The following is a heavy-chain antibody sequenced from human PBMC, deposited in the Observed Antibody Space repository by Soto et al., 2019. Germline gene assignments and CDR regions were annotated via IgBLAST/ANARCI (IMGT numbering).Heavy chain of an antibody. CDR2: ISASGAGT. CDR3: AKEATKTQASCSNGNCYSGTGDY. J-gene: IGHJ4*02. V-gene: IGHV3-23*01. CDR1: GFTFSNYA. D-gene: IGHD2-15*01. Sequence: GGSLRLSCATSGFTFSNYAMSWVRQAPGKGLEWVSAISASGAGTYYADSVKGRFTVSRDNSKNTLYMQMNSLRTEDTAVYFCAKEATKTQASCSNGNCYSGTGDYWGQGTLVTVSS.